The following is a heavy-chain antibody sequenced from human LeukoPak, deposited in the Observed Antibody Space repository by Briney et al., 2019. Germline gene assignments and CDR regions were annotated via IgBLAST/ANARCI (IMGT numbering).Heavy chain of an antibody. CDR2: IYYSGST. Sequence: NPSETLSLTCTVSGGSISSSSYYWGWIRQPPGKGLEWIGSIYYSGSTYYNPSLKSRVTISVDTSKNQFSLKLSSVTAADTAVYYCARDSPYYYGSGSATYYMDVWGKGTTVTISS. J-gene: IGHJ6*03. V-gene: IGHV4-39*07. CDR1: GGSISSSSYY. CDR3: ARDSPYYYGSGSATYYMDV. D-gene: IGHD3-10*01.